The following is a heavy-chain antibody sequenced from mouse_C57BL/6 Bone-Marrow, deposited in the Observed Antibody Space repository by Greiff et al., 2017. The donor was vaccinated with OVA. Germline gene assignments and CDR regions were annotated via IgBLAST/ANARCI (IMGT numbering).Heavy chain of an antibody. D-gene: IGHD2-10*02. CDR1: GYAFTNYL. CDR2: INPGSGGT. V-gene: IGHV1-54*01. CDR3: ARSSSKRFAY. Sequence: QVQLKESGAELVRPGTSVKVSCKASGYAFTNYLIEWVKQRPGQGLEWIGVINPGSGGTNYNEKFKGKATLTADKSSSTAYMQLSSLTSEDSAVYFCARSSSKRFAYWGQGTLVTVSA. J-gene: IGHJ3*01.